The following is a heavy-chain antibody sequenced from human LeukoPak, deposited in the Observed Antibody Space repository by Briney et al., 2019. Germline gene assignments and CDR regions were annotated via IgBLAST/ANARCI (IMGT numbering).Heavy chain of an antibody. V-gene: IGHV3-11*01. CDR3: TRERRGSYYAFES. D-gene: IGHD3-16*01. CDR2: ITASGRST. CDR1: GFRLSDYQ. J-gene: IGHJ4*02. Sequence: PGGSLRLSCADSGFRLSDYQMSWGRQAPGKGLEWISYITASGRSTNYADSVKGRFTISRDNAKNSVVLQMNSLRAEDTAVYYCTRERRGSYYAFESWGQGTLVSVSS.